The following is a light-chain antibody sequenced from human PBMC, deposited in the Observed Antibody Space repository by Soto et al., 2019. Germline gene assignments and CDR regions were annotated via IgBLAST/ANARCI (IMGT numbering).Light chain of an antibody. J-gene: IGLJ1*01. CDR3: SSYTRSSAIL. V-gene: IGLV2-14*01. CDR1: SSDVGGYNY. Sequence: QSALTQPASVSGSPGQSIAISCTGTSSDVGGYNYVSWYQQHPGKAPKLLIYEVSNRPSGVSNRFSGSKSGDTASLTISGLQAEDEAEYYCSSYTRSSAILLGTGTKVTV. CDR2: EVS.